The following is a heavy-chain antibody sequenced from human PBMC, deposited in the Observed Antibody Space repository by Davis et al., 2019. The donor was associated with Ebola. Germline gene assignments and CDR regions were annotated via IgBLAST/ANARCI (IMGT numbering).Heavy chain of an antibody. J-gene: IGHJ4*02. Sequence: GESLKISCAASGFTFSSYAMHWVRQAPGKGLEWVAVISYDGSNKYYADSVKGRFTISRDNSKNTLYLQMNSLRAEDTAVYYCARDLGFMVRGGGVDYWGQGTLVTVSS. D-gene: IGHD3-10*01. V-gene: IGHV3-30-3*01. CDR2: ISYDGSNK. CDR1: GFTFSSYA. CDR3: ARDLGFMVRGGGVDY.